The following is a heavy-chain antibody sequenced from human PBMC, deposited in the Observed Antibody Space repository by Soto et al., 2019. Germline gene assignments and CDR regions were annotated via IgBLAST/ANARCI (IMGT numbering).Heavy chain of an antibody. CDR3: ARHGPTLGYCSGGSCPRFDY. CDR1: GGSISSGGYY. CDR2: IYYSGST. J-gene: IGHJ4*02. D-gene: IGHD2-15*01. V-gene: IGHV4-31*03. Sequence: QVQLQESGPGLVKPSQTLSLTCTVSGGSISSGGYYWSWIRQHPGKGLEWIGYIYYSGSTYYNPSLKSRVTLSVDTSKNQFSLKLSSVTAADTAVYYCARHGPTLGYCSGGSCPRFDYWGQGTLVTVSS.